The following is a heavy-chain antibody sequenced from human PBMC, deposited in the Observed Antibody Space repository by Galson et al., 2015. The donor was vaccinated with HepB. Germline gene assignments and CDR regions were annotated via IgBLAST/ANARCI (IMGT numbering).Heavy chain of an antibody. CDR1: GFTFSSYA. J-gene: IGHJ4*02. V-gene: IGHV3-30*18. D-gene: IGHD1-26*01. CDR3: AKRMGYSGSNRQKDFDS. CDR2: ISYDGNIQ. Sequence: SLRLSCAASGFTFSSYAIHWVRQAPGKGLEWVAVISYDGNIQHYADSVKGRFTISRDNSKNMLYLQMNSLRPEVTAVYYCAKRMGYSGSNRQKDFDSWGQGTLVTVSS.